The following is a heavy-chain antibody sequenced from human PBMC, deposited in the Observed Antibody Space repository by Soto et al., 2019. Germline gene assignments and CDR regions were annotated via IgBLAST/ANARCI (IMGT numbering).Heavy chain of an antibody. CDR3: AKDLRPAYDP. Sequence: EVQLLESGGGLVQPGGSLRLSCAASGFTFSNYGMSWVRQAPGKGLEWVSGISGHGDTTYYADAVKGRFTSSRDNAKNTLYLQMNSLRAEDTALYYCAKDLRPAYDPWGQGTLVTVSS. D-gene: IGHD3-16*01. CDR2: ISGHGDTT. J-gene: IGHJ5*02. CDR1: GFTFSNYG. V-gene: IGHV3-23*01.